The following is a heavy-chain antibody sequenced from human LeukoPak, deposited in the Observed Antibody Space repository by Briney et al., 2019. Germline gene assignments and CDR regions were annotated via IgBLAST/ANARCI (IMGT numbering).Heavy chain of an antibody. CDR3: ARVASSSGWYFDY. V-gene: IGHV3-74*01. D-gene: IGHD6-19*01. CDR1: GFTISSYW. CDR2: ISNDGSST. J-gene: IGHJ4*02. Sequence: PGGPLRLSCAASGFTISSYWMHWVRQAPGKGLVWVSRISNDGSSTSYADSVKGRFTISRDNAKNTLYVQMNSLRAEDTAVYYCARVASSSGWYFDYWGQGTLVTVSS.